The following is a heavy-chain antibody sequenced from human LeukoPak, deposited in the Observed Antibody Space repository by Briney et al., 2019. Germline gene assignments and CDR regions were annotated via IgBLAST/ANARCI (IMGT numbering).Heavy chain of an antibody. D-gene: IGHD3-3*01. V-gene: IGHV4-4*07. CDR2: IYTSGNT. CDR3: ARQESGSGYFFDS. J-gene: IGHJ4*02. CDR1: GGSMSSYV. Sequence: TSETLSLTCTVSGGSMSSYVWSWIRQPAGKGLEWIGRIYTSGNTNYNPSLTSRVTMSVDTSKNQFSLKLSSVTAADTAVYFCARQESGSGYFFDSWGQGTLVTVSS.